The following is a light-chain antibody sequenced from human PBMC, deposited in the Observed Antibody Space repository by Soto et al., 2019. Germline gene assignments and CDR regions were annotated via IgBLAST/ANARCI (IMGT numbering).Light chain of an antibody. Sequence: QSALTQPRSVSGSPGQSVTISCTGTSSDVGGYNYVSWYQQHPGKAPKLMIYDVSKRPSGVPDRFSGSKSGNTASLTISGLQAEDEADYYCCSYAGSLLFGGGTKVTVL. CDR1: SSDVGGYNY. CDR2: DVS. CDR3: CSYAGSLL. V-gene: IGLV2-11*01. J-gene: IGLJ2*01.